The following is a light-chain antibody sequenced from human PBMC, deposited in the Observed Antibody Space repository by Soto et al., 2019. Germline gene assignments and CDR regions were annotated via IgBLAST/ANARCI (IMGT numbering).Light chain of an antibody. Sequence: EIVLTQSPGTLSLSPGERATLSCRASQSLTSSYLAWYLRKPGQAPRLLIFAASSSATGIPDRFSGSGSETEFTLTISRLEPEDFALYYCQQYGNTPPTFGQGTKLEI. CDR1: QSLTSSY. V-gene: IGKV3-20*01. CDR2: AAS. J-gene: IGKJ2*01. CDR3: QQYGNTPPT.